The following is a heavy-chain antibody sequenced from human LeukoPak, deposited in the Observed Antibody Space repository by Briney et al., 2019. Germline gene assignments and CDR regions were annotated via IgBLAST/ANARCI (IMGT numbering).Heavy chain of an antibody. CDR1: GGSFSGYY. J-gene: IGHJ4*02. Sequence: SETLYLTCAVYGGSFSGYYWSWIRQPPGKGLEWIGEINHSGSTNYNPSLKSRVTISVDTSKNQFSLKLSSVTAADTAVYYCARGSIAAAGTRRGTYYFDYWGQGTLVTVSS. V-gene: IGHV4-34*01. CDR2: INHSGST. CDR3: ARGSIAAAGTRRGTYYFDY. D-gene: IGHD6-13*01.